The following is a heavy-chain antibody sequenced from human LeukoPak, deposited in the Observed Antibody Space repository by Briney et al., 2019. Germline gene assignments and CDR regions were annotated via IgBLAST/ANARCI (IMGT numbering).Heavy chain of an antibody. V-gene: IGHV4-4*07. CDR1: GGSISSYY. J-gene: IGHJ4*02. D-gene: IGHD3-10*01. Sequence: PSETLSLTCTASGGSISSYYWSWIRQPAGKGLEWIGRIYTSGSTNYNPSLKSRVTMSVDTSKNQFSLKLSSVTAADTAVYYCARDLITMVQGVQPGGRTWGQGTLVTVPS. CDR3: ARDLITMVQGVQPGGRT. CDR2: IYTSGST.